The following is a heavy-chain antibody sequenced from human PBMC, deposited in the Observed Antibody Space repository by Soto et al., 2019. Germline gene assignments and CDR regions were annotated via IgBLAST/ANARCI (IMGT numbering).Heavy chain of an antibody. CDR1: GYTFTSYD. D-gene: IGHD6-19*01. V-gene: IGHV1-8*01. CDR3: ARDRKAVAGTWGLWAGLRGRYYYGMDV. J-gene: IGHJ6*02. CDR2: MNPNSGNT. Sequence: GASVKVSCKASGYTFTSYDINWVRQATGQGLEWMGWMNPNSGNTGYAQKFQGRVTMTRNTSISTAYMELSSLRSEDTAVYYCARDRKAVAGTWGLWAGLRGRYYYGMDVWGQGTTVTVSS.